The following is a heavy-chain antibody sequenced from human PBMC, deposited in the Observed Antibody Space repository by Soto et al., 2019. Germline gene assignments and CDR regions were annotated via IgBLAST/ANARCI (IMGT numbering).Heavy chain of an antibody. Sequence: GGSLGLSCAASGFTFTDYAMSWVRQAPGKGLEWVSLIDASGGYTYYADSVKGRFTISRDNSKNTLYLQMNSLRAEDTAVYYCASTYDFWSGYQPPFDYWGQGTLVTLSS. CDR3: ASTYDFWSGYQPPFDY. D-gene: IGHD3-3*01. J-gene: IGHJ4*02. V-gene: IGHV3-23*01. CDR2: IDASGGYT. CDR1: GFTFTDYA.